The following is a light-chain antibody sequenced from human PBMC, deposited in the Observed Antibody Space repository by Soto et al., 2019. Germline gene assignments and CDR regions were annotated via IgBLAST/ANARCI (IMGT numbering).Light chain of an antibody. CDR1: SSRIGSNY. V-gene: IGLV1-47*01. Sequence: QSVLPQPPSASGTPGQRVTVSCSGSSSRIGSNYVYWYQQLPGTAPKLLIYRNDQRPSGVPDRFSVSRSGTSASLAISGLRSEDEAIYYCATWVDSLSVYVFGTGTKVTVL. CDR2: RND. CDR3: ATWVDSLSVYV. J-gene: IGLJ1*01.